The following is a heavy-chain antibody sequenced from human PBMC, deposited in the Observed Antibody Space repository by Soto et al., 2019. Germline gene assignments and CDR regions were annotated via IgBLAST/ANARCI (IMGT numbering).Heavy chain of an antibody. V-gene: IGHV3-23*01. D-gene: IGHD6-13*01. CDR2: ISGGASTI. Sequence: GGSLRLSCAASGFTVSSNYSMSWVRQAPGQGLEWVSVISGGASTIYYADSVKGRSTISRDNSKNTLHLQMNSLRTEDTAIYYCAKAFIAEVGTRSGLDVWGQGTTVTVSS. CDR3: AKAFIAEVGTRSGLDV. J-gene: IGHJ6*02. CDR1: GFTVSSNYS.